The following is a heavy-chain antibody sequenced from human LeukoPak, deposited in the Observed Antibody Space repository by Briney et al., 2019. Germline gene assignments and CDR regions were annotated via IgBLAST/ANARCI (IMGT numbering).Heavy chain of an antibody. CDR3: ARVVPAAIRWMVWYFDL. V-gene: IGHV4-59*01. CDR1: GGSISSYY. J-gene: IGHJ2*01. Sequence: PSETLSLTCTVSGGSISSYYWSWIRQPPGKGLEWIGYIYYSGSTNYNPSLKSRVTISVDTSKNQFSLKLSSVTAADTAVYYCARVVPAAIRWMVWYFDLWGRGTLVTVSS. CDR2: IYYSGST. D-gene: IGHD2-2*02.